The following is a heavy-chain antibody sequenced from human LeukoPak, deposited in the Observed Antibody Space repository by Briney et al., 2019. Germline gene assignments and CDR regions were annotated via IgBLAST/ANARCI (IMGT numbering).Heavy chain of an antibody. CDR2: ITDSGDTI. Sequence: GGSLRLSCAASGFTFSDYNMNWVRQAPGKGLEWVSYITDSGDTIHYADSVKGRFTISRDNAKNSLYLQMNSLRAEDTAVYYCARSIGLTGGGVDVWGQGTTVTVSS. CDR3: ARSIGLTGGGVDV. V-gene: IGHV3-11*01. D-gene: IGHD3-9*01. CDR1: GFTFSDYN. J-gene: IGHJ6*02.